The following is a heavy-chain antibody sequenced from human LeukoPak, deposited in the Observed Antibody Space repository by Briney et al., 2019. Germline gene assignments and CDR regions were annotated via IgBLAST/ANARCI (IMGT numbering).Heavy chain of an antibody. V-gene: IGHV3-48*03. J-gene: IGHJ4*02. CDR1: GFTFSKYE. CDR3: TSHGSGYYFDY. D-gene: IGHD6-13*01. CDR2: ISSSGDTK. Sequence: GGSLRLSCAASGFTFSKYELNWVRQAPGKGREWVSYISSSGDTKYYADSVKGRFTISRDNAKNSLYLQMDSLRAEVTATYYCTSHGSGYYFDYSGQGTLVTVSS.